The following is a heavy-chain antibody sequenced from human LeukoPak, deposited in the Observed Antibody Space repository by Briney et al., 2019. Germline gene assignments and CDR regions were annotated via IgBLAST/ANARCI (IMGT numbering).Heavy chain of an antibody. CDR2: IYYSGST. CDR1: GGYISSSSYY. J-gene: IGHJ4*02. CDR3: ARGYIAAAGTGLGY. V-gene: IGHV4-39*07. D-gene: IGHD6-13*01. Sequence: PSETLSLTCTVSGGYISSSSYYWGWIRQPPGKGLEWIGSIYYSGSTYYNPSLKSRVTISVDTSKNQFSLKLSSVTAADTAVYYCARGYIAAAGTGLGYWGQGTLVTVSS.